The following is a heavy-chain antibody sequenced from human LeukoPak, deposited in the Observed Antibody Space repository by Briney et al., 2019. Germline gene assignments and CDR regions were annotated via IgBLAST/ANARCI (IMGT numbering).Heavy chain of an antibody. J-gene: IGHJ4*02. Sequence: GGSLRLSCVAAGFTFSNYWMHWVRQAPGKGLLWVSRINSDGSTTTYADSVKGRFTIFRDNAKNTLYLQLNSLSAEDTSVYYCVRVSSDWEYFDQWGQGALVTVSS. CDR1: GFTFSNYW. CDR2: INSDGSTT. CDR3: VRVSSDWEYFDQ. V-gene: IGHV3-74*01. D-gene: IGHD6-19*01.